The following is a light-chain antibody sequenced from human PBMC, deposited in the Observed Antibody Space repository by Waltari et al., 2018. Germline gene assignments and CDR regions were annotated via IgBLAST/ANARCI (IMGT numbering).Light chain of an antibody. J-gene: IGLJ2*01. V-gene: IGLV2-14*01. CDR1: SRDVRGYHS. CDR3: SSYTSSSTHVV. Sequence: HSALTHPAPVSGSPGQSITISCPGTSRDVRGYHSLSWYQQYPGKAPKHMIYEVSNRPSGVSNRFSGSKSGNTGSLTSSGLQAEDEADYYSSSYTSSSTHVVFGGGTKLTVL. CDR2: EVS.